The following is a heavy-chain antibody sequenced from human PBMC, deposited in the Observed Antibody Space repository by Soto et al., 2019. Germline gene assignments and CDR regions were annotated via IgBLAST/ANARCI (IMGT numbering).Heavy chain of an antibody. CDR2: INHSGST. CDR1: GGSFSGYY. D-gene: IGHD3-22*01. J-gene: IGHJ4*02. Sequence: PSETLSLSCAVYGGSFSGYYWSWIRQPPGKGLEWIGEINHSGSTNYNPSLKSRVTISVDTSKNQFSLKLSSVTAADTAVYYCARLYDSSCYSLDYWGQGTLVTVSS. V-gene: IGHV4-34*01. CDR3: ARLYDSSCYSLDY.